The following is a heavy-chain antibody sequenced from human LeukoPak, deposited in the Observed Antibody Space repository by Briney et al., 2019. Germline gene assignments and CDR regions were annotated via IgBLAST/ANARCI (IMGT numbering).Heavy chain of an antibody. V-gene: IGHV1-3*01. CDR1: GYTFTSHT. D-gene: IGHD3-22*01. CDR3: ANGGTYSSGP. Sequence: ASVKVSCKASGYTFTSHTLHWVRQAPGQRLEWMGWINPGTDKTRYSQKFQDRVTITRDTSASTAYMELSSLRSEDTAVYYCANGGTYSSGPWGQGTLVTVSS. CDR2: INPGTDKT. J-gene: IGHJ5*02.